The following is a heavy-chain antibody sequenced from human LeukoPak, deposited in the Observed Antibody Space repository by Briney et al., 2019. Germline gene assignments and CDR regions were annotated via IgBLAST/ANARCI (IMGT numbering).Heavy chain of an antibody. CDR1: GGTFSSYA. V-gene: IGHV1-69*04. CDR3: ARDPFPYSNYEYYFDY. Sequence: GASVKVSCTASGGTFSSYAISWVRQAPGQGLEWMGRIIPILGIANYAQKFQGRVTITADKSTSTAYMELSSLRSEDTAVYYCARDPFPYSNYEYYFDYWGQGTLVTVSS. D-gene: IGHD4-4*01. J-gene: IGHJ4*02. CDR2: IIPILGIA.